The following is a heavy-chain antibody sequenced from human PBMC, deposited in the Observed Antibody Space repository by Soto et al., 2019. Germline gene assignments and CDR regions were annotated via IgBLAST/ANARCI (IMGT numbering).Heavy chain of an antibody. CDR2: IIPIFGTA. CDR1: GGTFSSYA. J-gene: IGHJ6*02. Sequence: SVKVSCKASGGTFSSYAISWVRQAPGQGLEWMGGIIPIFGTANYAQKFQGRVTITSDESTSTAYMELSSLRSEDTAVYYCARDSEFSYAPPFYCGMDVWGQVTTVTVSS. V-gene: IGHV1-69*13. CDR3: ARDSEFSYAPPFYCGMDV. D-gene: IGHD2-2*01.